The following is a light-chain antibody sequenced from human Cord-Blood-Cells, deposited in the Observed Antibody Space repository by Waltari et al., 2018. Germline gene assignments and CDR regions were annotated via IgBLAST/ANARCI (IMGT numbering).Light chain of an antibody. CDR3: QQYYSTPFT. V-gene: IGKV4-1*01. CDR1: QSVLYSSNNKNY. J-gene: IGKJ3*01. Sequence: DIVMTQSPASLAVSLGERATINCKSSQSVLYSSNNKNYLAWYQQKPGQPPKLLIYWASTRESGVPDRFSGSGSGTDFTLTISSLQAEDVAVYYCQQYYSTPFTFGPGTKVD. CDR2: WAS.